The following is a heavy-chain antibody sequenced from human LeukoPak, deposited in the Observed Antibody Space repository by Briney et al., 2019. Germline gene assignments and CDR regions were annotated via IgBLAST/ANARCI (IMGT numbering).Heavy chain of an antibody. CDR2: MTYDGDTT. Sequence: QSGRSLRLSCAASGFTFSSCGMHWVRQAPGKGLEWVAVMTYDGDTTYFEDSVKGRFTISRDTSKSTLYLQMNSLGAEDTAVYYCVKEQGSGSYRTADYWGQGTLVTVSS. CDR1: GFTFSSCG. CDR3: VKEQGSGSYRTADY. D-gene: IGHD3-10*01. V-gene: IGHV3-30*18. J-gene: IGHJ4*02.